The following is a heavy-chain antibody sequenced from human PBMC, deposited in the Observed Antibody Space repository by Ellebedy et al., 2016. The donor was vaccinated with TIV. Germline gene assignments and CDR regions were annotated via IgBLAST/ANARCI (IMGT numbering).Heavy chain of an antibody. CDR2: IYYSGST. J-gene: IGHJ5*02. CDR3: ARVDSGYDP. Sequence: SETLSLTXTVSGGSISSYYWSWIRQPPGKGLEWIGYIYYSGSTYYNPSLKSRVTISVDTSKNQFSLKLSSVTAADTAVYYCARVDSGYDPWGQGTLVTVSS. CDR1: GGSISSYY. V-gene: IGHV4-59*08. D-gene: IGHD5-12*01.